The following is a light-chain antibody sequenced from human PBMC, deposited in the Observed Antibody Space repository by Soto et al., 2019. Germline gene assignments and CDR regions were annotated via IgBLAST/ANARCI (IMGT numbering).Light chain of an antibody. V-gene: IGLV6-57*01. CDR2: EDN. Sequence: NFMLTQPHSVSESPGKTITISCTRSSGSIARNYVQWFQQRPGSSHTTVIYEDNQRPSGVSDRFSGSIDSSSNSASLTISGLKTEDEADYYCQSYDSSTWVFGGGTKLTVL. CDR1: SGSIARNY. J-gene: IGLJ3*02. CDR3: QSYDSSTWV.